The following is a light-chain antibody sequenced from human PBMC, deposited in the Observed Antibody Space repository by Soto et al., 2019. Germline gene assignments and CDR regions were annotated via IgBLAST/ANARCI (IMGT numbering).Light chain of an antibody. CDR3: SSYITSSTVV. CDR2: EVS. J-gene: IGLJ1*01. Sequence: QSALTQPASVSGSPGQSITISCTGTSSDVGAYKYVSWYQLHPAKAPKLMIYEVSNRPSGVSNRFSGSKSGNTASLTISGLQAEDEADYYCSSYITSSTVVFGTGTKLTVL. CDR1: SSDVGAYKY. V-gene: IGLV2-14*01.